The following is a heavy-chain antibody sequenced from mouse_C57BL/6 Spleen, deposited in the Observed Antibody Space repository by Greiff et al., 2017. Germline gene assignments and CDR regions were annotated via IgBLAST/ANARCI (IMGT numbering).Heavy chain of an antibody. V-gene: IGHV2-2*01. D-gene: IGHD2-2*01. J-gene: IGHJ2*01. CDR1: GFSLTSYG. CDR2: IWSGGST. CDR3: ARGRWLRRGGYYFDY. Sequence: VKLVESGPGLVQPSQSLSITCTVSGFSLTSYGVHWVRQSPGKGLEWLGVIWSGGSTDYNAAFISRLSISKDNSKSQVFFKMNSLQADDTAIYYCARGRWLRRGGYYFDYWGQGTTLTVSS.